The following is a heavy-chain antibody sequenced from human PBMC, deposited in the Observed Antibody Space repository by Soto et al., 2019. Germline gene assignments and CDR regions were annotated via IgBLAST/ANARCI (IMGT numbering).Heavy chain of an antibody. D-gene: IGHD4-17*01. CDR2: IYWDDDK. CDR1: GFSLSTSGEG. Sequence: QITLKESGPTLVKPTQTLTLTCTFSGFSLSTSGEGVGWIRQAPGKALEWLALIYWDDDKRYSPSLKSRLIITKDTSKNQVVLTMTNMDPVDTATYYCAHRRFSTGDSGDPPMVFDTWGQGTMVTVSS. J-gene: IGHJ3*02. CDR3: AHRRFSTGDSGDPPMVFDT. V-gene: IGHV2-5*02.